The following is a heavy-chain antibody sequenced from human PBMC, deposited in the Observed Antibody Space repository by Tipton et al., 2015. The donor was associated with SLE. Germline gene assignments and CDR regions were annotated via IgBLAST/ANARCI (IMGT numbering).Heavy chain of an antibody. V-gene: IGHV1-18*01. D-gene: IGHD6-6*01. CDR1: GYTFTSYG. CDR2: ISAYNGNT. J-gene: IGHJ3*02. Sequence: QLVQSGAEVKKPGASVKVSCKASGYTFTSYGISWVRQAPGQGLEWMGWISAYNGNTNYAQKFQGRVTMTRDTSTSTVYMELSSLRSEDTAVYYCAREGYSSSSGDDAFDIWGQGTMVTVSS. CDR3: AREGYSSSSGDDAFDI.